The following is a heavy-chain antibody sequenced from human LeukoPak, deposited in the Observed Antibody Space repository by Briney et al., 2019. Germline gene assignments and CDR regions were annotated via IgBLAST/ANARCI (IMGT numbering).Heavy chain of an antibody. J-gene: IGHJ5*02. CDR3: ASESGYYYDSSGPEPNWFDP. Sequence: SETLFLTCTVSGGSICNYYSSWIRQPPGKRTAGDGYITYSGNGNYTPSLKSRVIRSVATSKNQFSLKLSSVTAADTAVYYCASESGYYYDSSGPEPNWFDPWGQGTLVTVSS. CDR1: GGSICNYY. CDR2: ITYSGNG. V-gene: IGHV4-59*01. D-gene: IGHD3-22*01.